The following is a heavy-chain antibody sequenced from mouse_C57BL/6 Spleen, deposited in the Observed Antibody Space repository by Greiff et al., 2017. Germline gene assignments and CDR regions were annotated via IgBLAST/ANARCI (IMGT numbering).Heavy chain of an antibody. J-gene: IGHJ4*01. V-gene: IGHV1-9*01. D-gene: IGHD2-2*01. CDR3: ARGGYYYGYNVNYYAMDY. Sequence: QVQLQQSGAELMQPGASVKLSCKATGYTFPGYWIEWVKQRPGHGLEWIGEILPGSGSTNYNEKFKGKATFTADTSSNTAYMQLSSLTTEDSAIYDCARGGYYYGYNVNYYAMDYWGQGTSVTVSS. CDR1: GYTFPGYW. CDR2: ILPGSGST.